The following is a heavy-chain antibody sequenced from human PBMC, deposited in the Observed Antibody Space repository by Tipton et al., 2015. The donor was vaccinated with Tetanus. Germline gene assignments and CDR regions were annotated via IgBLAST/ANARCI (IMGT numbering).Heavy chain of an antibody. D-gene: IGHD2/OR15-2a*01. J-gene: IGHJ4*03. V-gene: IGHV4-61*08. CDR2: IDNGGRT. CDR1: GASFSSGDYY. CDR3: ARANFDFPKKGPFDY. Sequence: LRLSCTVSGASFSSGDYYWTWIRQPPGKGLEWVGYIDNGGRTNYTPSLKSRLTISLDKAKKQFSLNLTSVTAADTAVYFCARANFDFPKKGPFDYWGQGTMVTVSS.